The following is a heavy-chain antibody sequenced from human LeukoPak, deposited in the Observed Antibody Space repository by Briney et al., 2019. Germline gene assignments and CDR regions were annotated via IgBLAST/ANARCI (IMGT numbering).Heavy chain of an antibody. Sequence: GRSLRLSCAASGFTFSSYGMHWVRQAPGKGLEWVAVISYDGSNKYYADSVKGRFTISRDNSKNTLYLQMNSLRAEDTAVYYCARGGRGSAAVVAPRSFDIWGQGTMVTVSS. J-gene: IGHJ3*02. CDR1: GFTFSSYG. CDR3: ARGGRGSAAVVAPRSFDI. CDR2: ISYDGSNK. V-gene: IGHV3-30*03. D-gene: IGHD3-22*01.